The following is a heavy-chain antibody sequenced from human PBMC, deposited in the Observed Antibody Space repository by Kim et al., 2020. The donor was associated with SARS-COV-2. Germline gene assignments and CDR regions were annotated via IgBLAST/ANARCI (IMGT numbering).Heavy chain of an antibody. V-gene: IGHV1-18*01. Sequence: KVQGRVTMTTDTSTSTAYMELRSLRSDDTAVYYCARDCYGSGSYYSRFDPWGQGTLVTVSS. D-gene: IGHD3-10*01. J-gene: IGHJ5*02. CDR3: ARDCYGSGSYYSRFDP.